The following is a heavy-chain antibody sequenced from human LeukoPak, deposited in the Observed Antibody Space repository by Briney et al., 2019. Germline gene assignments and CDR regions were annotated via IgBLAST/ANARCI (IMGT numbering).Heavy chain of an antibody. CDR2: INHSGST. CDR1: GGSFSGYY. CDR3: ARDRHYDSSGLGG. J-gene: IGHJ4*02. D-gene: IGHD3-22*01. V-gene: IGHV4-34*01. Sequence: SETLSLTCAVYGGSFSGYYWSWIRQPPGKGLEWIGEINHSGSTNYNPSLKSRVTISVDTSKNQFSLKLSSVTAADTAVYYCARDRHYDSSGLGGWGQGTLVTVSS.